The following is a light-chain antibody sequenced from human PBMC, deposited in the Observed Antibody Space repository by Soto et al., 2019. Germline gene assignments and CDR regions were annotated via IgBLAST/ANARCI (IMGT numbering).Light chain of an antibody. CDR1: QTVSNN. Sequence: EIVMTQSPATLSVSPGDRATLSCRASQTVSNNLAWYQQKPGQAPRLLIYGASTRATNVPARFSGSGSGTEFTLTISGLQSEDFAVYYCQQYNNWPPITFGQGTRLEIK. CDR3: QQYNNWPPIT. CDR2: GAS. J-gene: IGKJ5*01. V-gene: IGKV3-15*01.